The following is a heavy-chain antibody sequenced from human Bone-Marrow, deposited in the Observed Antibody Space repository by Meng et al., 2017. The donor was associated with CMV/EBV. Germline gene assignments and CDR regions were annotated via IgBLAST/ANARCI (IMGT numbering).Heavy chain of an antibody. Sequence: GESLKISCAASGFTFTSSAMSWVRQAPGKGLEWVSSIDIGGGSTYYADSVRGRFTISRDNSKNMLYLQMNSLRAEDTAVYYCAKRLWELANFNDYWGQGILVTVSS. V-gene: IGHV3-23*03. CDR3: AKRLWELANFNDY. J-gene: IGHJ4*02. CDR1: GFTFTSSA. D-gene: IGHD1-26*01. CDR2: IDIGGGST.